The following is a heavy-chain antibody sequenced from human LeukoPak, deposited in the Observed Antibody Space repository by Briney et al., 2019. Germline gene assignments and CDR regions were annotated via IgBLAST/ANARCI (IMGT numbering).Heavy chain of an antibody. J-gene: IGHJ4*02. D-gene: IGHD2-21*01. V-gene: IGHV3-23*01. Sequence: GGSLRLSCAASGFTFSSYAMSWVRQAPGKGLEWVSAISGSGGSTYYADSVKGRFTISSDNSKNTLYLQMNSRKAEDTAVYYCAKASLWWPSDYWGQGTLVTVSS. CDR1: GFTFSSYA. CDR3: AKASLWWPSDY. CDR2: ISGSGGST.